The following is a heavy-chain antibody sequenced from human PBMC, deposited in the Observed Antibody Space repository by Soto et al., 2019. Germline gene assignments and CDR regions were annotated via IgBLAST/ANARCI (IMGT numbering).Heavy chain of an antibody. J-gene: IGHJ6*02. CDR3: AKDYRGYSYGYYYYYGMDV. CDR1: GFTFSSYA. Sequence: EVQLLESGGGLVQPGGSLRLSCAASGFTFSSYAMSWVRQAPGKGLEWVSAISGSGGSTYYADSVKGRFTISRDNSKNTLYLQMNSLRAEDTAVYYCAKDYRGYSYGYYYYYGMDVWGQGTTVTVSS. V-gene: IGHV3-23*01. CDR2: ISGSGGST. D-gene: IGHD5-18*01.